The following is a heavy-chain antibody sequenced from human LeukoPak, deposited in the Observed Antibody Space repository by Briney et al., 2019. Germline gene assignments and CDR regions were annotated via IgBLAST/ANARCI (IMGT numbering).Heavy chain of an antibody. CDR3: ARDARGAAAADDPLDI. V-gene: IGHV1-24*01. D-gene: IGHD6-13*01. CDR1: GYTLTELS. CDR2: FDPEDGET. Sequence: ASVKVSCKVSGYTLTELSIHWVRQAPGKGLEWMGGFDPEDGETIYAQKFQGRVTMTEDTSTDTAYMELSSLRSEDTAVYYCARDARGAAAADDPLDIWGQGTTVTVSS. J-gene: IGHJ3*02.